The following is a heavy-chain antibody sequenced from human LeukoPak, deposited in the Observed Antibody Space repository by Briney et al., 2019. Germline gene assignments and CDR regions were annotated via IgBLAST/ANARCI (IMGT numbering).Heavy chain of an antibody. Sequence: PGGSLRLSCAASGFTFSSYAMSWVRQAPEKGLEWVSAISGSGGSTYYADSVKGRFTISRDNSKNTLYLQMNSLRAEDTAVYYCAKDTRVVVVAATDYWGQGTLVTVSS. CDR1: GFTFSSYA. V-gene: IGHV3-23*01. CDR2: ISGSGGST. J-gene: IGHJ4*02. D-gene: IGHD2-15*01. CDR3: AKDTRVVVVAATDY.